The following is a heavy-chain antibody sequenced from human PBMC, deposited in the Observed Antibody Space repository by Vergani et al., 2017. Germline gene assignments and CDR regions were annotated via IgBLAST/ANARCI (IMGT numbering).Heavy chain of an antibody. Sequence: EVQVVESGGGLIKPGGSLRLSCVVSGITFKNAWINWVRQAPGKGLEWIGRIRCKNDSRTADYAAPLKGRFTISREDSKDSAFLLENNLKTEDTSVYFCYTDYHDYWRRGTVVADSS. CDR1: GITFKNAW. CDR2: IRCKNDSRTA. J-gene: IGHJ4*02. V-gene: IGHV3-15*01. CDR3: YTDYHDY. D-gene: IGHD2-2*02.